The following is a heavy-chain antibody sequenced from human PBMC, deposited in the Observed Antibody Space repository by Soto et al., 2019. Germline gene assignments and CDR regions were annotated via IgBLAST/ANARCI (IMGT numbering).Heavy chain of an antibody. CDR2: IDPTDSYT. D-gene: IGHD4-17*01. V-gene: IGHV5-10-1*01. Sequence: GESLKISCKGSGYSFTSYWIGWVRQVPGKGLEWMGRIDPTDSYTNYSPSFQGHVTISADKSITTAYLEWSSLKASDTAIYYCARQKSDYGDYAYWGQGTLVTVSS. J-gene: IGHJ4*02. CDR3: ARQKSDYGDYAY. CDR1: GYSFTSYW.